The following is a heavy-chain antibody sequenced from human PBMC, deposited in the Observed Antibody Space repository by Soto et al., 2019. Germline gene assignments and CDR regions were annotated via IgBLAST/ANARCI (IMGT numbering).Heavy chain of an antibody. CDR1: PVGFSGLG. D-gene: IGHD6-19*01. CDR2: IDNSGTRT. V-gene: IGHV3-23*05. CDR3: VSWLSAHFDY. J-gene: IGHJ4*02. Sequence: EVQLLESGGRLVQPGQSLRLSCAASPVGFSGLGMSWVRQAPGKGLEWVSTIDNSGTRTHYADSVKGRFTISRDTSKYRLDLQMDYLRAEDTALYHCVSWLSAHFDYWGRGTLVTVSS.